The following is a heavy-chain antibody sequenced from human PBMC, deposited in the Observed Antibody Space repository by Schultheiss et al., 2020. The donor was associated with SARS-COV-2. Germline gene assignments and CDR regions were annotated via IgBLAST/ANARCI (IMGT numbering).Heavy chain of an antibody. J-gene: IGHJ6*02. CDR1: GFTFSSYA. D-gene: IGHD3-22*01. Sequence: GGSLRLSCAASGFTFSSYAMSWVRQAPGKGLEWVSAISGSGGSTYYADSVKGRFTISRDNSKNTLYLQMNSLRAEDTAVYYCARGPSITMIVVVLGGMDVWGQGTTVTVSS. CDR3: ARGPSITMIVVVLGGMDV. V-gene: IGHV3-23*01. CDR2: ISGSGGST.